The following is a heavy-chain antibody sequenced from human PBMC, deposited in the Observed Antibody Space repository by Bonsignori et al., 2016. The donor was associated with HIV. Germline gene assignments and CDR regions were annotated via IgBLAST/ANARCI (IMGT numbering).Heavy chain of an antibody. CDR3: ASRVYCSGGSCYSGGFDY. CDR1: GFTFSRYW. V-gene: IGHV3-7*01. Sequence: GESLKISCAASGFTFSRYWMSWVRQAPGKGLEWVANIKQDGSEKYYVDSVKGRFTISRDNAKNSLYLQMNSLRAEDTAVYYCASRVYCSGGSCYSGGFDYWGQGTLVTVSS. CDR2: IKQDGSEK. D-gene: IGHD2-15*01. J-gene: IGHJ4*02.